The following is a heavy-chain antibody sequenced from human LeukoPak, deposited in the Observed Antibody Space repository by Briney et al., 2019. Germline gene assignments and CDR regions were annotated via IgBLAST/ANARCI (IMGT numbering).Heavy chain of an antibody. CDR3: ARSGYSYGADSLDI. D-gene: IGHD5-18*01. V-gene: IGHV4-59*01. J-gene: IGHJ3*02. CDR1: GGSISSYY. CDR2: IYYSGST. Sequence: SETLSLTCTVSGGSISSYYWTWIRPPPGKGLEWIGYIYYSGSTNYNPSLKSRVTISVDTSKNQFSLKLSSLTAADTAVYYCARSGYSYGADSLDIWGQGTMVTVSS.